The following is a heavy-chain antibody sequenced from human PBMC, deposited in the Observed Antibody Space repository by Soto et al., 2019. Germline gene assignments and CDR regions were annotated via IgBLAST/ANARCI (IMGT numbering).Heavy chain of an antibody. J-gene: IGHJ1*01. CDR2: INPNSGGT. CDR3: ARTHYGERYFQH. D-gene: IGHD4-17*01. V-gene: IGHV1-2*04. CDR1: GYTLTGYY. Sequence: ASVKVSCKDSGYTLTGYYMHWVRQAPGQGLEWMGWINPNSGGTNYAQKFQGWVTMTRDTSISTAYMELSRLRSDDTAVYYCARTHYGERYFQHWGQGTLVTVSS.